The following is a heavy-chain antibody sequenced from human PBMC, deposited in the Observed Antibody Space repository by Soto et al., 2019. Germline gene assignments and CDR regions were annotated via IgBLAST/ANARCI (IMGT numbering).Heavy chain of an antibody. CDR3: EHTDRKYYDFWSGYFSY. CDR2: IYWDDDK. D-gene: IGHD3-3*01. CDR1: GFSLSTSGGG. V-gene: IGHV2-5*02. J-gene: IGHJ4*02. Sequence: GPTLGNPTQTRTLTCTFSGFSLSTSGGGVGWIRQPPGKALEWLALIYWDDDKRYSPSLKSRLTITKDTSKNQVVLTMTNMAPVDTATYYCEHTDRKYYDFWSGYFSYWGQGTLVTVSS.